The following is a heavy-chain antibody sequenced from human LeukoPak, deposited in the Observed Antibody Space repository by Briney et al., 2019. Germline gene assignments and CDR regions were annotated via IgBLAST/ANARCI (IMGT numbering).Heavy chain of an antibody. V-gene: IGHV4-38-2*02. CDR3: ARGDGYNPLYY. CDR2: IYHSGST. D-gene: IGHD5-24*01. Sequence: PSETLSLTCTVSGGSISSYYWSWIRQPPGKGLEWIGSIYHSGSTYYNPSLKSRVTISVDTSKNQFSLKLSSVTAADTAVYYCARGDGYNPLYYWGQGTLVTVSS. CDR1: GGSISSYY. J-gene: IGHJ4*02.